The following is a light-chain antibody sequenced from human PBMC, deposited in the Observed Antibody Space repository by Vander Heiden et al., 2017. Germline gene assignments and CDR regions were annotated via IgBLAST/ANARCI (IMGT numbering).Light chain of an antibody. V-gene: IGKV3-20*01. CDR3: QQDGSSPWT. CDR1: PSVSSSY. CDR2: GAS. Sequence: EIVLTQSPGTLSLSPGERATLSCRASPSVSSSYLAWYQQKPGQAPRLVIYGASTRATGIPDRFSGSGSGTDFTLTISRLEPEDFAVYFCQQDGSSPWTFGQGTKVEF. J-gene: IGKJ1*01.